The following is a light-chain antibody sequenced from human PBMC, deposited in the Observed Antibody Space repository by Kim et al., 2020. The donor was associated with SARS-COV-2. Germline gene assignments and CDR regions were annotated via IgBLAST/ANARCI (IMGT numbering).Light chain of an antibody. J-gene: IGLJ1*01. CDR2: EVN. V-gene: IGLV2-14*01. Sequence: STTMSCTGTSGDIDGSDYVSWYQQPPGTAPKLIIYEVNNRPSGVSNRFSGSKSGNTASLTISGLQTEDEAEYYCSSHRDSTTLDVFGTGTKVTVL. CDR3: SSHRDSTTLDV. CDR1: SGDIDGSDY.